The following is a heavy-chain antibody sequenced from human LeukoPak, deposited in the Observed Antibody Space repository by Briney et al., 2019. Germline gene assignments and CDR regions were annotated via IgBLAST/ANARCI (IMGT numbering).Heavy chain of an antibody. V-gene: IGHV3-21*01. Sequence: GGSLRLSCAASGFTFSSYSMNWVRQAPGKGLEWVSSISSSSSYIYYADSVKGRFPISRDNAKNSLYLQMNSLRAEDTAVYYCARGRGWYRGYYYYYMDVWGKGTTVTVSS. CDR1: GFTFSSYS. D-gene: IGHD6-19*01. J-gene: IGHJ6*03. CDR2: ISSSSSYI. CDR3: ARGRGWYRGYYYYYMDV.